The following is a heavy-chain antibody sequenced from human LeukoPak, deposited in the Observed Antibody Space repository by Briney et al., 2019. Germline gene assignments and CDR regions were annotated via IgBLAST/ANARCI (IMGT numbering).Heavy chain of an antibody. CDR1: GFTFSSYS. CDR2: ISSGSSYI. V-gene: IGHV3-21*01. CDR3: AREAPGAFDI. Sequence: GGSLRLSCAASGFTFSSYSMNWVRQAPGKGLEWVSSISSGSSYIYYADSVKGRFTISRDNAKNSLYLQMNSLRAEDTAVYYCAREAPGAFDIWGQGTMVTVSS. J-gene: IGHJ3*02.